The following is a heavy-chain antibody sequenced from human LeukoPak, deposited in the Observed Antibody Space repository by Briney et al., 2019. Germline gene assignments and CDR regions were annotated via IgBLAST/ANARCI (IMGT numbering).Heavy chain of an antibody. CDR2: ISGSGGST. J-gene: IGHJ6*02. V-gene: IGHV3-23*01. Sequence: PGGSLRLSCAASGFTFSSYAMSWVRQAPGKGLEWVSAISGSGGSTYYADSVKGRFTISRDNSKNTLYLQMNSLRAEDTAVYYCAKGNYYDSSGYYSWYYGMDVWGQGTTVTVSS. CDR3: AKGNYYDSSGYYSWYYGMDV. D-gene: IGHD3-22*01. CDR1: GFTFSSYA.